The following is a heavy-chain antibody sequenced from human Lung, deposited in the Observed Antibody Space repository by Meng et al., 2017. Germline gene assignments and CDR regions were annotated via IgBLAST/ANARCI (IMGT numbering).Heavy chain of an antibody. CDR3: ATGAAAADH. Sequence: GESLKISCVASGVSFTDAWMSWVRQAPGKGLEWVGRIETKSKGGTADYAAPVKGRFSISRDDSKNTLYLQMNTLISEDTGVYFCATGAAAADHWGQGTLVTVSS. D-gene: IGHD6-13*01. CDR2: IETKSKGGTA. J-gene: IGHJ4*02. V-gene: IGHV3-15*04. CDR1: GVSFTDAW.